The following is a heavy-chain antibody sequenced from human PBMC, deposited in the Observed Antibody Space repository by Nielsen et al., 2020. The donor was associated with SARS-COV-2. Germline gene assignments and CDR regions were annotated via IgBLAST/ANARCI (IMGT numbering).Heavy chain of an antibody. Sequence: GESLKTSCQGPGYSFTSNWITWVRQVPGKGLEWVGRIDPSDSYTNYSPSFQGHVTISVDRAISTAFLQWSSLRASDSAMYYCARPASGTYQNPDSWGQGTLVTVTS. D-gene: IGHD1-26*01. CDR1: GYSFTSNW. V-gene: IGHV5-10-1*01. CDR2: IDPSDSYT. J-gene: IGHJ4*02. CDR3: ARPASGTYQNPDS.